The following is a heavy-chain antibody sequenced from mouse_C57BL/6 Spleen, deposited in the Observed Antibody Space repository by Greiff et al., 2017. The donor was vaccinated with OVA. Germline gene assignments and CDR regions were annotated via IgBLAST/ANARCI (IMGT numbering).Heavy chain of an antibody. CDR3: ESDYGSSYAMDY. V-gene: IGHV3-6*01. Sequence: EVQLVESGPGLVKPSQSLSLTCSVTGYSITSGYYWNWIRQFPGNKLEWMGYISYDGSNNYNPSLKNRISITRDTSKNQFFLKLNSVTTEDTATYYWESDYGSSYAMDYWGQGTSVTVSS. CDR2: ISYDGSN. CDR1: GYSITSGYY. D-gene: IGHD1-1*01. J-gene: IGHJ4*01.